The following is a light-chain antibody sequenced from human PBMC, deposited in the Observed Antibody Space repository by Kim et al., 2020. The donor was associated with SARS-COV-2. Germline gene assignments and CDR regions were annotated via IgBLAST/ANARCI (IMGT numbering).Light chain of an antibody. V-gene: IGKV3-15*01. CDR3: QQYKNWPLT. CDR2: GAF. CDR1: QSVSIN. Sequence: EIVMTQSPATLSVSPGERPTLSCRASQSVSINLAWYQQKPGQAPKLLIYGAFTRATGIPARFSGSGSGTEFTLTISSLQSEDFAVYYCQQYKNWPLTFGGGTKVDIK. J-gene: IGKJ4*01.